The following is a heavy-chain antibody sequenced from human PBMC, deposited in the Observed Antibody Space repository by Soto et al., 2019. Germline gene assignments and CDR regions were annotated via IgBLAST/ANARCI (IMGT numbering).Heavy chain of an antibody. D-gene: IGHD6-13*01. V-gene: IGHV1-18*01. Sequence: ASVKVSCKSSGYTFTSYGISWVRQAPGQGLEWMGWISVYNGKTNYAQKLQGRGTMTTDTSTSTAYMELRSLRSDDTAVYYCARVPKWQQQGIDYWGQGTLVTVSS. CDR1: GYTFTSYG. J-gene: IGHJ4*02. CDR2: ISVYNGKT. CDR3: ARVPKWQQQGIDY.